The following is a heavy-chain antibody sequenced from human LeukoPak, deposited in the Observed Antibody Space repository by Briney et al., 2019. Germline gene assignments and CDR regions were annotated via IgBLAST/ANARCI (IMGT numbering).Heavy chain of an antibody. CDR1: GGSVSSGSFY. CDR3: ARSYCGSDCYSGTYWYFDL. V-gene: IGHV4-61*01. Sequence: SETLSLTCTVSGGSVSSGSFYWSWIRQPPGKGLEWIGYISYGGSTNYNPSLKSRVTISVDTSKNQFSLKLSSVTAADTAVYYCARSYCGSDCYSGTYWYFDLWGRGTLVTVSS. J-gene: IGHJ2*01. D-gene: IGHD2-21*02. CDR2: ISYGGST.